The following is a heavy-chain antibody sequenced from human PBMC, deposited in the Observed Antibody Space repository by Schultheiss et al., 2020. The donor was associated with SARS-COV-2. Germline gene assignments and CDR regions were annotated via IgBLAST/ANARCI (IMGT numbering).Heavy chain of an antibody. CDR3: AGGDYGFDY. Sequence: SETLSLTCAVYGGSFSGYYWSWIRQPPGKGLEWIGEINHSGSTIYNPSLKSRVTISVDTSKNQFSLKLSSVTAADTAVYYCAGGDYGFDYWGQGTLVTVSS. CDR1: GGSFSGYY. CDR2: INHSGST. D-gene: IGHD4-17*01. J-gene: IGHJ4*02. V-gene: IGHV4-34*01.